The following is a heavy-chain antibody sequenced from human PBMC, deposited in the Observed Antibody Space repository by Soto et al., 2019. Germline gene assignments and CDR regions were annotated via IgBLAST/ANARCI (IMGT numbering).Heavy chain of an antibody. CDR2: IYHSGST. CDR1: GGSISSGGYS. CDR3: ARARGGYSYGYDY. J-gene: IGHJ4*02. Sequence: LSLTCAVSGGSISSGGYSWSWIRQPPGKGLEWIGYIYHSGSTYYNPSLKSRVTISVDRSKNQFSLKLSSVTAADTAVYYCARARGGYSYGYDYWGQGTLVTVSS. D-gene: IGHD5-18*01. V-gene: IGHV4-30-2*01.